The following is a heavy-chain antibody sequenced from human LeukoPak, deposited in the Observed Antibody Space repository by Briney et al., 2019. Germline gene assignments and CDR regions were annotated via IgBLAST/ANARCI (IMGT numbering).Heavy chain of an antibody. CDR1: GGSITSYS. J-gene: IGHJ6*03. CDR3: ARHSSFVVVSAALAYMDV. D-gene: IGHD2-2*01. CDR2: IYTSGSP. Sequence: SETLSLTCNVSGGSITSYSWSWVRQPPGKGLEWIGYIYTSGSPKHNPSLKSRVTISVDAYKHQFSLKLSSVTAADTAVYYCARHSSFVVVSAALAYMDVWGKGTTVSVSS. V-gene: IGHV4-4*09.